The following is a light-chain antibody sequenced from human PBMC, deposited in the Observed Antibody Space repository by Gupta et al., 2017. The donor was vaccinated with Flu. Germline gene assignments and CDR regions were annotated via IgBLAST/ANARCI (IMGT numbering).Light chain of an antibody. CDR3: AAWDDSLNGHYV. CDR1: ESNIGSNS. Sequence: QSVLAQPPSASGTPGQRVTISCSGSESNIGSNSVNWYQQVPGTSPKLLMYSNDHRPSGVPGRFAGSKSGTSASLAISGLQSEDEADYYCAAWDDSLNGHYVFGTGTKVTVL. V-gene: IGLV1-44*01. J-gene: IGLJ1*01. CDR2: SND.